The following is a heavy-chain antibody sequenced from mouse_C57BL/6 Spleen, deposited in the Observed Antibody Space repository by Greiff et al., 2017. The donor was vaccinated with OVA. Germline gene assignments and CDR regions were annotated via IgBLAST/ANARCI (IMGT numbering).Heavy chain of an antibody. Sequence: EVKLQESGEGLVKPGGSLKLSCAASGFTFSSYAMSWVRQTPEKRLEWVAYISSGGDYIYYADTVKGRFTISRDNARNTLYLQMSSLKSEDTAMYYCTRVYYDYDGFAYWGQGTLVTVSA. V-gene: IGHV5-9-1*02. J-gene: IGHJ3*01. D-gene: IGHD2-4*01. CDR3: TRVYYDYDGFAY. CDR1: GFTFSSYA. CDR2: ISSGGDYI.